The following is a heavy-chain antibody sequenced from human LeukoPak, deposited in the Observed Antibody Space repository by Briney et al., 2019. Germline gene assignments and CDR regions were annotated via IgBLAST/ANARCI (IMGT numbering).Heavy chain of an antibody. J-gene: IGHJ4*02. Sequence: KPSETLSVTCTVSGVSISSSSYYWGWIRQPPGKGLEWIGSIYYSGSTYYNPSLKSRVTISVDTSKNQFSLKLSSVTAADTAVYYCARDRHYDSSGYDYWGQGTLVTVSS. V-gene: IGHV4-39*07. CDR3: ARDRHYDSSGYDY. CDR1: GVSISSSSYY. D-gene: IGHD3-22*01. CDR2: IYYSGST.